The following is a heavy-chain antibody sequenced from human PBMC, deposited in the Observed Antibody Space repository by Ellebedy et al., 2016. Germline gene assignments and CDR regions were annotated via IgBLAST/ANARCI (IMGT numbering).Heavy chain of an antibody. CDR1: GFTFSKDW. V-gene: IGHV3-7*01. CDR3: ARDATVRGIVIDYYYYGMDV. D-gene: IGHD3-10*01. J-gene: IGHJ6*02. CDR2: IKEDGSEK. Sequence: GESLKISXAASGFTFSKDWMSWVRQAPGKGPEWVANIKEDGSEKYYVDSVKGRFIISRDNAKNSLYLQMNSLRVEDTAVYYCARDATVRGIVIDYYYYGMDVWGQGTTVTVSS.